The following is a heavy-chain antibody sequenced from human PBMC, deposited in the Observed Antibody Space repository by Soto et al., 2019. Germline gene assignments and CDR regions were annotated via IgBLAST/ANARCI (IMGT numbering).Heavy chain of an antibody. CDR1: GFTFSSYA. J-gene: IGHJ4*02. V-gene: IGHV3-30-3*01. CDR2: ISYDGSNK. Sequence: QVQLVESGGGVVQPGRSLRLSCAASGFTFSSYAMHWVRQAPGKGLEWVAVISYDGSNKYYADSVKGRFTISRDNSKNTLYLQMNSLGAEDTAVYYCARGWELAGSLDYWGQGTLVTVSS. D-gene: IGHD1-26*01. CDR3: ARGWELAGSLDY.